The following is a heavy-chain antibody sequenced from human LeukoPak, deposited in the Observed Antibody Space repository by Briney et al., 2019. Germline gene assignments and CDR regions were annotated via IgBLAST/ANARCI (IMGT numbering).Heavy chain of an antibody. J-gene: IGHJ5*02. CDR2: IYNIETT. CDR1: GGSMTNYH. V-gene: IGHV4-59*01. Sequence: SETLSLTCTVSGGSMTNYHWTWIRQSPGKAPEYIGYIYNIETTNYNPSLKSRVTVSVDMSKKQFSLRLKSVTTADTAVYYCARGSDGYRFDPWGQGMLVTVSS. CDR3: ARGSDGYRFDP. D-gene: IGHD5-18*01.